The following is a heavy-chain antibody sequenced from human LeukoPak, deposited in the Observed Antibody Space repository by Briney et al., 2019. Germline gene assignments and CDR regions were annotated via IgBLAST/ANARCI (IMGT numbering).Heavy chain of an antibody. CDR3: ARDQIRVGALNYLDY. Sequence: SETLSLTCTVSGGSISSGGYYWSWIRQHPGKGLEWIGYIYYSGSTYYNPSLKSRVTISVDTSKNQFSLKLSSVTAADTAVYYCARDQIRVGALNYLDYWGQGTLVTVSS. CDR1: GGSISSGGYY. D-gene: IGHD1-26*01. CDR2: IYYSGST. V-gene: IGHV4-31*03. J-gene: IGHJ4*02.